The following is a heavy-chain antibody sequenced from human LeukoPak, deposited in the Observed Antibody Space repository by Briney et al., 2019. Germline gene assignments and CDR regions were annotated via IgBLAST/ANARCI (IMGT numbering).Heavy chain of an antibody. CDR1: GYTFTSYF. J-gene: IGHJ4*02. V-gene: IGHV1-46*01. CDR2: INPSGGST. D-gene: IGHD3-10*01. CDR3: ASSGSYIQFDY. Sequence: ASVKVSCKASGYTFTSYFMHWVRQAPGHGLEWMGIINPSGGSTTYAQEFQGRVTMTRDTSTSTVYMELDSLTSEDTAVYYCASSGSYIQFDYWGQGTLVTVSS.